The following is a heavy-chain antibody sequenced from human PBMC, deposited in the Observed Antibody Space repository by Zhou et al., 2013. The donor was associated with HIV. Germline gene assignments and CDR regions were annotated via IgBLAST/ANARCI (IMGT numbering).Heavy chain of an antibody. Sequence: LLQSATEVNRPGASVTISCQTSGYTFTKNYIHWVRQVPGHGLEWLGWISPYSADTNYAPGVRGRVTLTSDTSTSTAYMELRSLRPDDTGIYYCAKNKLMAAAGYYNGLDVWGQGTAVTVSS. V-gene: IGHV1-18*04. J-gene: IGHJ6*02. CDR3: AKNKLMAAAGYYNGLDV. CDR1: GYTFTKNY. CDR2: ISPYSADT. D-gene: IGHD6-13*01.